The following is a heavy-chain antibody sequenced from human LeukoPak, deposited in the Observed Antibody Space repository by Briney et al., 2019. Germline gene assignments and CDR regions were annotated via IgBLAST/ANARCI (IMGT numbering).Heavy chain of an antibody. D-gene: IGHD2-21*02. CDR1: GGSFNSYA. J-gene: IGHJ6*02. CDR3: ARDPAEVVTPVDDYYYGMDV. CDR2: IILIRNIA. Sequence: GSSVKVSCTGAGGSFNSYAISWVWQGPGQGKEWMGRIILIRNIANYAQKFQGRVTITADKSTSTAYMELSSLRSEDTAVYYCARDPAEVVTPVDDYYYGMDVWGQGTTVTVSS. V-gene: IGHV1-69*04.